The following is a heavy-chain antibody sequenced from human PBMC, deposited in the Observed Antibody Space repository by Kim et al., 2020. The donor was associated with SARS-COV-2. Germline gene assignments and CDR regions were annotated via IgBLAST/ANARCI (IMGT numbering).Heavy chain of an antibody. Sequence: DTVKGRFAISRDNSKNTLYMQMNSLRAEDTAVYYCAKVRDWNDPRNGFDIWGQGTMVTVSS. CDR3: AKVRDWNDPRNGFDI. J-gene: IGHJ3*02. V-gene: IGHV3-30*02. D-gene: IGHD1-1*01.